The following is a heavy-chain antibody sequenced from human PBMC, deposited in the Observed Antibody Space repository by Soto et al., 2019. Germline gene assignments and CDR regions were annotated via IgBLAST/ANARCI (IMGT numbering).Heavy chain of an antibody. D-gene: IGHD2-15*01. CDR3: AHRCRGSGGSCSPPGAFDY. CDR1: GFSLSTSGVG. Sequence: SGPTLVNHTQTLTLTCTFSGFSLSTSGVGVGWIRQPPGKALEWLALIYWNDDKRYSPSLKSRLTITKDTSKNQVVLTMTNMDPVDTATYYCAHRCRGSGGSCSPPGAFDYWGQGTLVTVSS. CDR2: IYWNDDK. V-gene: IGHV2-5*01. J-gene: IGHJ4*02.